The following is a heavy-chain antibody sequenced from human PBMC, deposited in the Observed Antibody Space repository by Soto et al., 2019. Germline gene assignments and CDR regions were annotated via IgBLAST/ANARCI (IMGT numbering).Heavy chain of an antibody. CDR3: ARVGSSSSDYYYYYAMDV. J-gene: IGHJ6*02. CDR1: GGSFSGYY. CDR2: INHSGST. Sequence: TLSLTCAVYGGSFSGYYWRWIRQPPGKGLEWIGEINHSGSTNYNPSLKRRVTISVDTSKNQFSLKLSSVTAADTAVYYCARVGSSSSDYYYYYAMDVWGQGTTVTVSS. V-gene: IGHV4-34*01. D-gene: IGHD6-6*01.